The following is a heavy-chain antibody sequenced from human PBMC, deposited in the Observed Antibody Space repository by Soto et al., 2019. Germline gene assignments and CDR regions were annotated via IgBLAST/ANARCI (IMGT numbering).Heavy chain of an antibody. J-gene: IGHJ3*02. CDR2: ISGSGGRT. CDR1: GFTFSSYA. CDR3: AKGGYYSLFDI. D-gene: IGHD3-16*01. V-gene: IGHV3-23*01. Sequence: RRLSCAASGFTFSSYAMSWVRQTPGKGLEWVSGISGSGGRTYYADSVKGRFTISRDNSNNTLSLQMHILRVEDTAVYFCAKGGYYSLFDIWGQGTMVTVSS.